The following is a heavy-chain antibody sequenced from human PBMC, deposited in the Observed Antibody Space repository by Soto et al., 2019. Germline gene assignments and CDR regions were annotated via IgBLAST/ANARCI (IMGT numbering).Heavy chain of an antibody. D-gene: IGHD1-26*01. CDR1: GFTFSSHA. J-gene: IGHJ4*02. CDR3: ARDDEGGRDCDLGY. CDR2: ISSDGSNK. V-gene: IGHV3-30-3*01. Sequence: QVQLVESGGGVVQPGRSLRLSCSVSGFTFSSHAMHWVRQAPGKGLEWVALISSDGSNKYYADSVKGRFTTSRDNSKNTMYLQMNSLRVDITAGYYCARDDEGGRDCDLGYWGQGALVTVSS.